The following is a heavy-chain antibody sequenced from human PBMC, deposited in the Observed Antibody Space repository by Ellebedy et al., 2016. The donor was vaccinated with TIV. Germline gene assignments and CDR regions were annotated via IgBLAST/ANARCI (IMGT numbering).Heavy chain of an antibody. J-gene: IGHJ6*02. CDR2: ISAYNGNT. Sequence: ASVKVSCKASGYTFTSYGISWVRQAPGQGLEWMGWISAYNGNTNYAQKLQGRVTMTTDTSTSTAYMELRSLRSDDTAVYYCARGSGYCSGGSGYYYYGMDVWGQGTTVTVSS. D-gene: IGHD2-15*01. CDR3: ARGSGYCSGGSGYYYYGMDV. CDR1: GYTFTSYG. V-gene: IGHV1-18*04.